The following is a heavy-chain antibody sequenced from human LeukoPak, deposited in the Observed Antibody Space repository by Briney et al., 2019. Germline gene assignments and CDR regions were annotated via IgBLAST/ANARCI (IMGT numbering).Heavy chain of an antibody. CDR3: ARGYYYDSSGYYTPVYYFDY. V-gene: IGHV1-69*05. CDR1: GGTFSSYA. CDR2: IIPNFGTA. Sequence: SVKISCKASGGTFSSYAISWVRQAPGQGLEWMGRIIPNFGTANYAQKFQGRVTITTDESTSTAYMELSRLSSEDTAVYYCARGYYYDSSGYYTPVYYFDYWGQGTLVTVSS. D-gene: IGHD3-22*01. J-gene: IGHJ4*02.